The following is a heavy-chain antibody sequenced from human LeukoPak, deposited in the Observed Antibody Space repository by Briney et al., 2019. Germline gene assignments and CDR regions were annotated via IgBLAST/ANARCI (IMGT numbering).Heavy chain of an antibody. CDR1: GFTFSSYA. CDR3: ARSGIKMVRGVIIKSPYHMDV. V-gene: IGHV3-30*04. D-gene: IGHD3-10*01. J-gene: IGHJ6*03. CDR2: ISYDGSNK. Sequence: GGSLRLSCAASGFTFSSYAVHWVRQAPGKGLEWVAVISYDGSNKYYADSVKGRFTISRDNSKNTLYLQMNSLRAEDTAVYYCARSGIKMVRGVIIKSPYHMDVWGKGTTVTVSS.